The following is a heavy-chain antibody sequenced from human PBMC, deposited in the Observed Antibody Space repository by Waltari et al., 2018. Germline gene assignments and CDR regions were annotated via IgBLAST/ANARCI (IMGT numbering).Heavy chain of an antibody. Sequence: EVQLVESGGGLIQPGGSLRLSCAASGFTVSSNYLRRVRQAPGKGLEGGSGSYSGGSTYYACTVKGRFTISRDNSKNALYLQMNSLRAEDTAMYYWARSRGSSWYEFDYWGQGTLVTVSS. CDR3: ARSRGSSWYEFDY. V-gene: IGHV3-53*01. CDR1: GFTVSSNY. J-gene: IGHJ4*02. CDR2: SYSGGST. D-gene: IGHD6-13*01.